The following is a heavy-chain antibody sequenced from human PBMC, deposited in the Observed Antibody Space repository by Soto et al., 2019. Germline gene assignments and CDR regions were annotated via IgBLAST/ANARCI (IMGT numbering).Heavy chain of an antibody. Sequence: GGSLRLSCAASGFTFSSYWMSWVRQAPGKGLEWVANIKQDGSEKYYVDSVKGRFTISRDNAKNSLYLQMNSLRAEDTAVYYCARVTGVVVVPAALYFDYWGQGTLVTVSS. CDR1: GFTFSSYW. D-gene: IGHD2-2*01. J-gene: IGHJ4*02. CDR3: ARVTGVVVVPAALYFDY. CDR2: IKQDGSEK. V-gene: IGHV3-7*01.